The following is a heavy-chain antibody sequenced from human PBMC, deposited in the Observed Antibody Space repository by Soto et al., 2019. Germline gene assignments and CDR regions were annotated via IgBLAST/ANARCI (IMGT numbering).Heavy chain of an antibody. D-gene: IGHD4-4*01. CDR1: GGSISSYY. CDR3: ARDYSNYVGYFDY. CDR2: IYYSGST. Sequence: VQLQESGPGLVKPSETLSLPCTVSGGSISSYYWSWIRQPPGKGLEWIGYIYYSGSTNYNPSLKRRVTISVDTSKNQFSLKLSSVTAADTAVYYCARDYSNYVGYFDYWGQGTLVTVSS. J-gene: IGHJ4*02. V-gene: IGHV4-59*01.